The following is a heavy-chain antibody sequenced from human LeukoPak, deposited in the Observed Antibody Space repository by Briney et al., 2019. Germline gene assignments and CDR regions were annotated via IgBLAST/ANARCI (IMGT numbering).Heavy chain of an antibody. CDR1: GASISSYF. CDR2: IYSSGGT. J-gene: IGHJ4*02. Sequence: SEPLSLTCTVSGASISSYFWSWIRQPPGKGLEWIGYIYSSGGTNYNPSLKSRVAMSVDTSKNQFSLKLSSVTAADTAVYYCARGLYNWNYVYVYWGQGTLVTVSS. CDR3: ARGLYNWNYVYVY. V-gene: IGHV4-59*01. D-gene: IGHD1-7*01.